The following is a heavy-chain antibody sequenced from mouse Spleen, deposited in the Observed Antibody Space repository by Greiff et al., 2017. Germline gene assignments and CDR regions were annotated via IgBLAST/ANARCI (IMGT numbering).Heavy chain of an antibody. CDR1: GYTFTSYW. D-gene: IGHD2-14*01. CDR3: ARDYRYDGYWYFDV. Sequence: QVQLQQPGAELVMPGASVKLSCKASGYTFTSYWMHWVKQRPGQGLEWIGEIDPSDSYTNYNQKFKGKATLTVDKSSSTAYMQLSSLTSEDSAVYYCARDYRYDGYWYFDVWGAGTTVTVPS. V-gene: IGHV1-69*01. CDR2: IDPSDSYT. J-gene: IGHJ1*01.